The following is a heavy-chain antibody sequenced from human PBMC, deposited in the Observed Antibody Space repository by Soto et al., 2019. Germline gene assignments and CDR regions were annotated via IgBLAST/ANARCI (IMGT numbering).Heavy chain of an antibody. J-gene: IGHJ6*02. Sequence: QVQLVQSGAEVKKPGSSVKVSCKASGGTFSSYAISWVRQAPGQGLEWMGGIIPIFGTANYAQKFQGRVTITADESTSTAYMELSSLRSEDTAVYYCARGDTIFGVVIYYYGIDVWGQGTTVTVSS. V-gene: IGHV1-69*01. CDR3: ARGDTIFGVVIYYYGIDV. D-gene: IGHD3-3*01. CDR1: GGTFSSYA. CDR2: IIPIFGTA.